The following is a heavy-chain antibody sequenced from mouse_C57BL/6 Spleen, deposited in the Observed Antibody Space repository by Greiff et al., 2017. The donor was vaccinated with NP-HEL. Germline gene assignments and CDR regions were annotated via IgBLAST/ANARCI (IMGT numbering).Heavy chain of an antibody. D-gene: IGHD4-1*01. V-gene: IGHV1-80*01. CDR3: ARLGPHYAMDY. CDR2: IYPGDGDT. CDR1: GYAFSSYW. J-gene: IGHJ4*01. Sequence: VQLQQSGAELVKPGASVKISCKASGYAFSSYWMNWVKQRPGKGLEWIGQIYPGDGDTNYNGKFKGKATLTADKSSSTAYMQLSSLTSEDSAVYCCARLGPHYAMDYWGQGTSVTVSS.